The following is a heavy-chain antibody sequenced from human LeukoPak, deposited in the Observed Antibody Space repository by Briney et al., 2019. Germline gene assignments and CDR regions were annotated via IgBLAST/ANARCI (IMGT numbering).Heavy chain of an antibody. Sequence: ASVKVSCKASGYTFTSYYMHWVRQAPGQGLEWMGIINPSGGSTSYAQKFQGRVTITRDTSTSTVYMELSSLRSEDTAAYYCARSGSSSSWEDFYFDYWGQGTLVTVSS. CDR1: GYTFTSYY. V-gene: IGHV1-46*01. D-gene: IGHD6-13*01. J-gene: IGHJ4*02. CDR3: ARSGSSSSWEDFYFDY. CDR2: INPSGGST.